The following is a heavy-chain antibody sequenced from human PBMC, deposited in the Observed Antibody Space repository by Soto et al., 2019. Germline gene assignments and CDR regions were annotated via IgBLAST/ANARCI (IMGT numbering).Heavy chain of an antibody. J-gene: IGHJ4*02. CDR2: ISDSGGST. CDR1: GFTFSSYA. D-gene: IGHD6-19*01. CDR3: AKPGYLEQWLVRGYFDY. V-gene: IGHV3-23*04. Sequence: EVQLVESGGGLVQPGRSLRLSCTASGFTFSSYAMSWVRQAPGKGLEWVSAISDSGGSTYYADSVKGRFTISRDNPKNTLYLQMNSLRAEDTAVYYCAKPGYLEQWLVRGYFDYWGQGTLVTVSS.